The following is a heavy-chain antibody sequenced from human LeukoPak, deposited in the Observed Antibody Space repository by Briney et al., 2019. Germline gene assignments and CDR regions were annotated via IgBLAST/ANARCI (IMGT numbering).Heavy chain of an antibody. Sequence: ASVKVSCKASGGTLSSYAISWVRQAPGQGLEWMGGIIPIFGTANYAQKFQGRVTITADKSTSTAYMELSSLRSEDTAVYYCAREQQLVLGGFDYWGQGTLVTVSS. D-gene: IGHD6-13*01. J-gene: IGHJ4*02. CDR3: AREQQLVLGGFDY. CDR2: IIPIFGTA. CDR1: GGTLSSYA. V-gene: IGHV1-69*06.